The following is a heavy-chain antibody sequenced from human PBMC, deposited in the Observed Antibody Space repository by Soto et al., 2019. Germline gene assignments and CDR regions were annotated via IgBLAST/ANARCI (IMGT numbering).Heavy chain of an antibody. CDR3: ARDRYGSGRLYYYMDV. V-gene: IGHV3-7*01. CDR2: IKQDGSEK. D-gene: IGHD3-10*01. Sequence: GGSLILSCAASGFTFSSYWMSWVRQAPGKGLEWVANIKQDGSEKYYVDSVKGRFTISRDNAKNSLYLQMNSLRAEDTAVYYCARDRYGSGRLYYYMDVWGKGTTVTVSS. J-gene: IGHJ6*03. CDR1: GFTFSSYW.